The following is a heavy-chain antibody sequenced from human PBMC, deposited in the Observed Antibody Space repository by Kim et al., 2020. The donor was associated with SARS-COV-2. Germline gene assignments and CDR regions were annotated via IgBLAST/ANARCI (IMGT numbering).Heavy chain of an antibody. J-gene: IGHJ6*02. CDR3: ARGPSDIVVVPAAMPLVDPHYYGMDV. D-gene: IGHD2-2*01. CDR2: IIPIFGTA. V-gene: IGHV1-69*13. CDR1: GATFSSYA. Sequence: SVKVSCKASGATFSSYAISWVRQAPGQGLEWMGGIIPIFGTANYAQKFQGRVTITADESTSTAYMELSSLRSEDTAVYYCARGPSDIVVVPAAMPLVDPHYYGMDVWGQGTTVTVSS.